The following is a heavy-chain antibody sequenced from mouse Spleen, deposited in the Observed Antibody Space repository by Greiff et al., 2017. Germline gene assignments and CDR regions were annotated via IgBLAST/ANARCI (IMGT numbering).Heavy chain of an antibody. J-gene: IGHJ3*01. CDR2: ISSGGST. CDR3: ARPVYYDYGFAY. CDR1: GFTFSSYA. Sequence: EVKLVESGGGLVKPGGSLKLSCAASGFTFSSYAMSWVRQTPEKRLEWVASISSGGSTYYADTVKGRFTISRDNAKNTLFLQMTSLRSEDTAMYYCARPVYYDYGFAYWGQGTLVTVSA. D-gene: IGHD2-4*01. V-gene: IGHV5-6-5*01.